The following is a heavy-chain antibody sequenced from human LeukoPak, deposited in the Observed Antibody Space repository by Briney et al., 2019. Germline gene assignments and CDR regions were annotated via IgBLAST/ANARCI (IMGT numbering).Heavy chain of an antibody. J-gene: IGHJ4*02. Sequence: GGSLRLSCAASGFTFSSYAMSWVRQAPGKGLEWVSAISGSGGSTYYADYVKGRFTISRDNSKNTLYLQMNSLRAEDTAVYYCAKAIVVVPAAPINWGQGTLVTVSS. CDR3: AKAIVVVPAAPIN. CDR2: ISGSGGST. CDR1: GFTFSSYA. D-gene: IGHD2-2*01. V-gene: IGHV3-23*01.